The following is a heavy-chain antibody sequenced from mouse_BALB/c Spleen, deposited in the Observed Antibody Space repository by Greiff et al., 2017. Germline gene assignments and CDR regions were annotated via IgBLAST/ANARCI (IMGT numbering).Heavy chain of an antibody. D-gene: IGHD2-4*01. CDR3: ARDDTTMITTRFAY. CDR2: IWAGGST. Sequence: VKLMESGPGLVAPSQSLSITCTVSGFSLTSYGVHWVRQPPGKGLEWLGVIWAGGSTNYNSALMSRLSISKDNSKSQVFLKMNSLQTDDTAMYYCARDDTTMITTRFAYWGQGTLVTVSA. J-gene: IGHJ3*01. CDR1: GFSLTSYG. V-gene: IGHV2-9*02.